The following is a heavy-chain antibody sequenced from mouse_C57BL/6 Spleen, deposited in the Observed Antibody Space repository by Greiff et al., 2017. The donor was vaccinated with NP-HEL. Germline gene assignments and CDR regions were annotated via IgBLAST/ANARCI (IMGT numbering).Heavy chain of an antibody. J-gene: IGHJ2*01. CDR2: IDPSDSYT. V-gene: IGHV1-50*01. CDR1: GYTFTSYW. CDR3: ARKDYYGDY. Sequence: QVQLQQPGAELVKPGASVKLSCTASGYTFTSYWMQWVKQRPGQGLEWIGEIDPSDSYTNYNQKFKGKATLTVDTSSSTAYMQLSSLTSEDSAVYYCARKDYYGDYWGQGTTLTVSS.